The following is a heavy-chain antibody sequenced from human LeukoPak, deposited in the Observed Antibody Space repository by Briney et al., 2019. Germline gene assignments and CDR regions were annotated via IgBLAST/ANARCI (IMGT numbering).Heavy chain of an antibody. D-gene: IGHD3-22*01. V-gene: IGHV3-73*01. CDR2: IRSKANSYAT. CDR1: GFTFSGSA. J-gene: IGHJ3*02. CDR3: TRARSSGYYYEDAFDI. Sequence: PRGSLRLSCAASGFTFSGSAMHWVRQASGKGLEWVGRIRSKANSYATAYAASVKGRFTISRDDSKNTAYLQMNSLKTEDTAVYYCTRARSSGYYYEDAFDIWGQGTMVTVSS.